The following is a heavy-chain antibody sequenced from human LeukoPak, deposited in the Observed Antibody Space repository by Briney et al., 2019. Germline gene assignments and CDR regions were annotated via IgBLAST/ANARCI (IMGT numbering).Heavy chain of an antibody. J-gene: IGHJ4*02. CDR2: ISHDGSND. CDR3: AKWEWELISY. Sequence: GGSLRLSCAASGFTFRHYGFHWVRQAPGKGLEWVAVISHDGSNDCYADSVKGRFTISRDNSKNTVDLQMNSLRAEDTAVYYCAKWEWELISYWGQGTLVTVSS. CDR1: GFTFRHYG. V-gene: IGHV3-30*18. D-gene: IGHD1-26*01.